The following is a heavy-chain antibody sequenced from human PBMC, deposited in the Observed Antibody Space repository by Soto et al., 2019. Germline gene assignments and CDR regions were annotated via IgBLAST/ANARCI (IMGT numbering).Heavy chain of an antibody. CDR3: ARDRAYNCFDY. V-gene: IGHV4-59*12. CDR1: GGSISSYY. Sequence: SETLSLTCTVSGGSISSYYWSWIRQPPGKGLEWIGYIYYSGSTNYNPSLKSRVTISVDTSKNQFSLKLSSVTAADTAVYYCARDRAYNCFDYWGQGTLVTVSS. CDR2: IYYSGST. D-gene: IGHD5-18*01. J-gene: IGHJ4*02.